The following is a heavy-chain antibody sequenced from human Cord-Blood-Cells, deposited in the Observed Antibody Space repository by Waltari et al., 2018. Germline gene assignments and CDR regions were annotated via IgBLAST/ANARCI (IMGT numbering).Heavy chain of an antibody. Sequence: QVQLQESGPGLVKPSGTLSLTCAVSGGSISSSNWGRWVRQPPGKGLECIGEIYHSGSTNYNPSLKSRVTISVDKSKNQFSLKLSSVTAADTAVYYCARTNSGSYSGDAFDIWGQGTMVTVSS. CDR3: ARTNSGSYSGDAFDI. CDR2: IYHSGST. CDR1: GGSISSSNW. D-gene: IGHD1-26*01. J-gene: IGHJ3*02. V-gene: IGHV4-4*02.